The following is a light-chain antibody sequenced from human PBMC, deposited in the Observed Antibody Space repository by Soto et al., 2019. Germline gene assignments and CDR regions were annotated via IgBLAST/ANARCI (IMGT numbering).Light chain of an antibody. CDR3: HQRSNWIFA. V-gene: IGKV3-11*01. J-gene: IGKJ3*01. CDR2: DAS. Sequence: ELVLTQSPDTLSLSPGERATLSCRAGQRTDSLLAWYQQKPGQAPRLLIYDASYRAPGVPARFIGGGSGTDFTLTITSLEPEDFAVYYCHQRSNWIFAFGPGTKVD. CDR1: QRTDSL.